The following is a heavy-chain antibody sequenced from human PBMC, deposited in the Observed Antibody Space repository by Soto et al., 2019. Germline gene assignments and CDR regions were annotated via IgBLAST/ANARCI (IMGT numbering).Heavy chain of an antibody. CDR1: GGTFSSYA. CDR3: ARVGVYSSGVNWFDP. D-gene: IGHD6-19*01. Sequence: ASVKVSCKASGGTFSSYAISWVRQAPGQGLEWMGGIIPIFGTANYAQKFQGRVTITADKSTSTAYMELSSLRSEDTAVYYCARVGVYSSGVNWFDPWGQGTLVTVSS. V-gene: IGHV1-69*06. J-gene: IGHJ5*02. CDR2: IIPIFGTA.